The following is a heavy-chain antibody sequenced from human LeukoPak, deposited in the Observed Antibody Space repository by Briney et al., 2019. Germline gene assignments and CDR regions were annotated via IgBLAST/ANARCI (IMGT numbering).Heavy chain of an antibody. CDR1: GGSISSSSYY. D-gene: IGHD3-22*01. V-gene: IGHV4-39*01. CDR3: ARRKNYYDSTEIDY. Sequence: SETLSLTCTVSGGSISSSSYYWGWIRQPPGKGLEWIGSIYYSGSTYYNPSLKSRVTISVDTSKNQLSLKLSSVTAADTAVYYCARRKNYYDSTEIDYWGQGTLVTVSS. CDR2: IYYSGST. J-gene: IGHJ4*02.